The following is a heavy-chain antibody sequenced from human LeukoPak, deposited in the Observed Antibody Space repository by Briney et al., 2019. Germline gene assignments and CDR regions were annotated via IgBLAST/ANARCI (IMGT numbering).Heavy chain of an antibody. Sequence: SETLSLTCAVYGGSFSGYYWSWIRQPPGKGLEWIGEINHSGSTNYNPSLKGRVTISVDTSKNQFSLKLSSVTAADTAVYYCARAYSSSYWFDPWGQGTLVTVSS. CDR1: GGSFSGYY. V-gene: IGHV4-34*01. D-gene: IGHD6-6*01. CDR3: ARAYSSSYWFDP. J-gene: IGHJ5*02. CDR2: INHSGST.